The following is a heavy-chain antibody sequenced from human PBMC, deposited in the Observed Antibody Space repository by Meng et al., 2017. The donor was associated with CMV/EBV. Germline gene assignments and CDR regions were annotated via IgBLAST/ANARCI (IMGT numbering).Heavy chain of an antibody. CDR3: ARVQCSSTNCYINWFDP. CDR1: GYTFTGHY. CDR2: INPNSGGT. V-gene: IGHV1-2*02. D-gene: IGHD2-2*02. J-gene: IGHJ5*02. Sequence: ASVKVSCKASGYTFTGHYMHWVRQAPGQGLEWMGWINPNSGGTNYAQKFQDRVTMTRDTSMSTAYMELSRLRSDDTAVYYCARVQCSSTNCYINWFDPWGQGTLVTVSS.